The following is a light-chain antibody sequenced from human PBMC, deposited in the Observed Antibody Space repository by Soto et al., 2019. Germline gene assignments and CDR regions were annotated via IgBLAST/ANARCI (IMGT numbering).Light chain of an antibody. Sequence: IVLTQSPASLSLSPGERATLCSRASPSVGIYLAWYQQKGGQALRLLIYSAFSRATGIPVRFSGSGSGTDFTITISHLEPEDFAVYYCHKRSDWLTFGGGTTVEIK. CDR3: HKRSDWLT. J-gene: IGKJ4*01. CDR2: SAF. CDR1: PSVGIY. V-gene: IGKV3-11*01.